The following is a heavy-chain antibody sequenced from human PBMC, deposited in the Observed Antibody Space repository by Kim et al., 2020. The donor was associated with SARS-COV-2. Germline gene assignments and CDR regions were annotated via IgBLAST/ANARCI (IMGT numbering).Heavy chain of an antibody. CDR2: INNIGSSA. J-gene: IGHJ4*02. V-gene: IGHV3-74*01. Sequence: GGSLRLSCAASGFIFSTYWMHWVRQRPGKGLEWVSRINNIGSSASYADSVRGRFTISRDNAKNTVDLQMNRLRAEETAVYYCVRVNQNYDFDFWGQGTLVTVSS. CDR1: GFIFSTYW. D-gene: IGHD1-7*01. CDR3: VRVNQNYDFDF.